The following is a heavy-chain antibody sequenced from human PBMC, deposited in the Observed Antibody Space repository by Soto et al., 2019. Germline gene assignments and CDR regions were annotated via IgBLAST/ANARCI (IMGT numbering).Heavy chain of an antibody. CDR2: ISFDGNNQ. D-gene: IGHD4-17*01. Sequence: QVQLVESGGGVVQPGRSLRLSCAASGFTFNSYGMHWVRQAPGKGLEWVAVISFDGNNQYYADPVKGRFTISRDNSKNTLSLQMDSLRAEDTAVYYCAKTHGDYEGIRRWYFDLWGRGTLVTVSS. CDR3: AKTHGDYEGIRRWYFDL. J-gene: IGHJ2*01. V-gene: IGHV3-30*18. CDR1: GFTFNSYG.